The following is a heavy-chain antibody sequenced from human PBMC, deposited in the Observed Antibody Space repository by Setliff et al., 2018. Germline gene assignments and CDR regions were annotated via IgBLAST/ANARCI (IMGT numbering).Heavy chain of an antibody. Sequence: SETLSLTCGASGGSFSDYYWSWIRQTPGKGLEWIGEINHSGSTGSTKYNPSLKSRVTMSIDTSKNQFSLMVTSVTAADTAVYYCARGRNVASRLLDSWGQGTLVTVSS. CDR2: INHSGSTGST. CDR1: GGSFSDYY. CDR3: ARGRNVASRLLDS. D-gene: IGHD6-6*01. V-gene: IGHV4-34*01. J-gene: IGHJ4*02.